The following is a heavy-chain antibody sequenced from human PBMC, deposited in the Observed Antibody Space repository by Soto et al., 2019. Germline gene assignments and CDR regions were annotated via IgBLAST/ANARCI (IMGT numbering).Heavy chain of an antibody. CDR1: GGSIGSYY. CDR2: IYYSGST. V-gene: IGHV4-59*08. CDR3: ARGGWRKMDY. D-gene: IGHD3-3*01. J-gene: IGHJ4*02. Sequence: QVQLQESGPGLVKPSETLSLTCSVSGGSIGSYYWSWIRQPPGKGLEWIGYIYYSGSTNYHPSLSGRPPNPAATSKNQFSLRLGSVTAADRAVFYGARGGWRKMDYWAQGPLLTVSS.